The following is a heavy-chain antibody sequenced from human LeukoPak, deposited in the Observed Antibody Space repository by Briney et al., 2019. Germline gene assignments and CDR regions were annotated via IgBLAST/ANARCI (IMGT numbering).Heavy chain of an antibody. CDR2: INQEGSQK. J-gene: IGHJ4*02. D-gene: IGHD4-17*01. V-gene: IGHV3-7*04. Sequence: PGRTLRLSCAASGFTLSSYWMSWVRQAAGTGLQWVANINQEGSQKYYVDSVKGRFTISRDNAKNSLYLQMRSLRTEDTAMYYCARYGALDYWGQGTRVTVSS. CDR1: GFTLSSYW. CDR3: ARYGALDY.